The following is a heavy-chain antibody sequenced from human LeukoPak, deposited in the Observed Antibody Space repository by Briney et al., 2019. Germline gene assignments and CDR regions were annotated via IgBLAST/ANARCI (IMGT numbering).Heavy chain of an antibody. J-gene: IGHJ4*02. D-gene: IGHD4-23*01. CDR1: GFSLSTSGVG. CDR3: AHSAGYYGGNSLAY. CDR2: IYWDDDK. V-gene: IGHV2-5*02. Sequence: SGPTLVKPTQTLTLTCTFSGFSLSTSGVGVGWIRQPPGKALEWLALIYWDDDKRYSPSLKNRLTITKDTSKNQVVLTMTNMDPVDTATYYCAHSAGYYGGNSLAYWGQGTLVTVSS.